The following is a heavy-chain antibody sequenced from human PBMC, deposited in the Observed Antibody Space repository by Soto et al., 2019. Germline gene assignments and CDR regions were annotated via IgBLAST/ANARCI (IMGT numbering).Heavy chain of an antibody. D-gene: IGHD6-6*01. CDR3: AREVVETSSLWLDP. J-gene: IGHJ5*02. CDR1: GYTFTHNH. Sequence: ASVTVSCQASGYTFTHNHVNWVRQSPGQGLEWIGWMNTNANTTDSAEVFEGRVSLPWDTSISTAYMQLNSLKIDDTAVYYCAREVVETSSLWLDPWGQGTLVTVSS. V-gene: IGHV1-8*01. CDR2: MNTNANTT.